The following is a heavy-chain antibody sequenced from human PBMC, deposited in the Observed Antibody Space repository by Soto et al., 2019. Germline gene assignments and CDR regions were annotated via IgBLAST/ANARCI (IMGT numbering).Heavy chain of an antibody. CDR1: GFTFSNYA. CDR3: AKKTSYGSGTPDY. CDR2: ISGSGGST. V-gene: IGHV3-23*01. Sequence: ESGGGLVQPGGSLRLSCAVSGFTFSNYAMTWVRQAPGKGLDWVSTISGSGGSTYYADSVKGRFTISRDNSKKTLYLQMDSLRAEDTALYYCAKKTSYGSGTPDYWGQGTLVTVSS. J-gene: IGHJ4*02. D-gene: IGHD3-10*01.